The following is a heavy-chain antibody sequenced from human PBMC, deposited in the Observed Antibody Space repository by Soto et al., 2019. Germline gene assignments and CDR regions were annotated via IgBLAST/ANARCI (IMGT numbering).Heavy chain of an antibody. J-gene: IGHJ4*02. V-gene: IGHV3-48*02. CDR1: GFTFSSYA. Sequence: GGSLRLSCAASGFTFSSYAMHWIRRAPGKGLEWISYISGNGEVIQYAASARGRFTISRDNAENSVYLEMESLRDEDTALYYCARDVDADFRTDFDYWGRGTLVTVSS. D-gene: IGHD4-17*01. CDR3: ARDVDADFRTDFDY. CDR2: ISGNGEVI.